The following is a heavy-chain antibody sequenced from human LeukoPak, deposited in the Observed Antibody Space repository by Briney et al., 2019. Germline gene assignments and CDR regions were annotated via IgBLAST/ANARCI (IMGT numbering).Heavy chain of an antibody. CDR3: ARVGDGTFDI. D-gene: IGHD3-16*01. J-gene: IGHJ3*02. Sequence: PSETLSLTCTVSGDSISTYYWSWIRQPPRKGLEWIGYIYFTGNTNYNPSLKSRVTMSVDTSENHFSLRLTSVTAADTAVYYCARVGDGTFDIWGQGTMVTVSS. CDR2: IYFTGNT. CDR1: GDSISTYY. V-gene: IGHV4-59*01.